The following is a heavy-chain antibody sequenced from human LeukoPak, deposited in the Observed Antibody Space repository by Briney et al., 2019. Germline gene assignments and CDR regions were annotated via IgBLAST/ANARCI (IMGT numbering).Heavy chain of an antibody. J-gene: IGHJ5*02. CDR2: INHSGST. CDR1: GGSFSGYY. D-gene: IGHD2-2*02. V-gene: IGHV4-34*01. CDR3: ARHPPRDCSSSSCYKRWFDP. Sequence: PSETLSLTCAVYGGSFSGYYWSWIRQPPGKGLEWIGEINHSGSTNYNPSLKSRVTISVDTSKNQFSLKLNSVTAADTAVYYCARHPPRDCSSSSCYKRWFDPWGQGTLVTVSS.